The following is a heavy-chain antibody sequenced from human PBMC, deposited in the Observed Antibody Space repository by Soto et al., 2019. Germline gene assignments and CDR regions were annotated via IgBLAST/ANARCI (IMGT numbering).Heavy chain of an antibody. CDR2: IYPGDSDT. Sequence: SLKISCKGSGYSFTSYWIGWVRQMPGKGLEWMGIIYPGDSDTRYSPSFQGQVTISADKSISTAYLQWSSLKASDTAMYYCARLGKKEGSSSSFLDYWAQGTLVTVSS. CDR3: ARLGKKEGSSSSFLDY. V-gene: IGHV5-51*01. CDR1: GYSFTSYW. J-gene: IGHJ4*02. D-gene: IGHD6-6*01.